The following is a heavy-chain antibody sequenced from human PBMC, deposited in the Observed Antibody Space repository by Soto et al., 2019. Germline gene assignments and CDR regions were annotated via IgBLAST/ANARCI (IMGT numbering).Heavy chain of an antibody. CDR3: AKEYCDSSRCYLPDY. D-gene: IGHD2-2*01. CDR1: GYTFITFG. V-gene: IGHV1-18*01. CDR2: IDPNNGNT. Sequence: ASVKVSCKASGYTFITFGISWVRQAPGQGLEWMGWIDPNNGNTKDAQKFQGRFTMTTDTYTSTAYMELRSLRSDDTAVYYCAKEYCDSSRCYLPDYWGQGALVTVSS. J-gene: IGHJ4*02.